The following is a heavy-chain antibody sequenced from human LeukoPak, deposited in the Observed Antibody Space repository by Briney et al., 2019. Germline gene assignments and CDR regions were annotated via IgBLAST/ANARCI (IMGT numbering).Heavy chain of an antibody. D-gene: IGHD3-10*01. CDR3: ARVRYYGSGSSFDY. V-gene: IGHV1-8*01. CDR1: GYTFTSYD. CDR2: MNPNSGNT. J-gene: IGHJ4*02. Sequence: ASVKVSCKASGYTFTSYDINWVRQATAQGLEWMGWMNPNSGNTGYAQKFQGRVTMTRNTSISTAYMVLSSLRSEDTAVYYCARVRYYGSGSSFDYWGQGTLVTVSS.